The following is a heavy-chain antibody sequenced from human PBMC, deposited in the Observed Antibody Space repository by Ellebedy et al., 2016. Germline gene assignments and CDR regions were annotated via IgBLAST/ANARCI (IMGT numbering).Heavy chain of an antibody. CDR1: GGSISSSSYY. D-gene: IGHD1-1*01. Sequence: SETLSLTXTVSGGSISSSSYYWGWIRQPPGKGLEWIGSIYYSGSTYYNPSLKSRVTISVDTSKNQFSLKLSSVTAADTAVYYCARDREGQWAPTGWGQGTLVTVSS. CDR2: IYYSGST. V-gene: IGHV4-39*07. J-gene: IGHJ4*02. CDR3: ARDREGQWAPTG.